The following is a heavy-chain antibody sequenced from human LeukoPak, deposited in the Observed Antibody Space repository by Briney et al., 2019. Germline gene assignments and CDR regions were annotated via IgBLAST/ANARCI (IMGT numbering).Heavy chain of an antibody. CDR3: ARAESYLSWPDYWYFDL. CDR2: INHSGST. J-gene: IGHJ2*01. CDR1: GGSFSGYY. Sequence: SETLSLTCAVYGGSFSGYYWSWIRQPPGKGLEWIGEINHSGSTNYNPSLKSRVTISVDTSKNQFSLKLSSVTAADTAVYYCARAESYLSWPDYWYFDLWGRGTLVTVSS. V-gene: IGHV4-34*01. D-gene: IGHD6-13*01.